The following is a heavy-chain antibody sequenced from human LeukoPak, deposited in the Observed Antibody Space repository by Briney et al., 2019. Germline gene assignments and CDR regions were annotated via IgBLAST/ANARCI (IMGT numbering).Heavy chain of an antibody. CDR2: INHSGST. CDR3: ARLRGSYYGDYFDY. D-gene: IGHD3-10*01. CDR1: GGSFNGYY. Sequence: SETLSLTCAVYGGSFNGYYWSWIRQPPGKGLEWIGEINHSGSTNYNPSLKSRVTISVDTSKNQFSLKLSSVTAADTAVYYCARLRGSYYGDYFDYWGQGTLVTVSS. J-gene: IGHJ4*02. V-gene: IGHV4-34*01.